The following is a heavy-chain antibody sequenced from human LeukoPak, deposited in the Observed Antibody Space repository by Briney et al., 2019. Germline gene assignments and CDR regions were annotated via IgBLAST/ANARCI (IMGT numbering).Heavy chain of an antibody. D-gene: IGHD4-17*01. CDR3: AREGDYGDSFKSYYYMDV. J-gene: IGHJ6*03. CDR2: IYTSGSS. Sequence: SGTLSLTCFVSGTILSSYDWSWLRLPAGKGLEWIGRIYTSGSSDYNPSLKSRVTMSVDTSKNQLSLKLTSVTAADTALYYCAREGDYGDSFKSYYYMDVWGKGTTVTVSS. CDR1: GTILSSYD. V-gene: IGHV4-4*07.